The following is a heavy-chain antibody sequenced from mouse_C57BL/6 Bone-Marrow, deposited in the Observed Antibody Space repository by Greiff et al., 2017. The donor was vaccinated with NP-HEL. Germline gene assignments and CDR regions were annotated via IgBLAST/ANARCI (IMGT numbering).Heavy chain of an antibody. Sequence: EVKLVESEGGLVQPGSSMKLSCTASGFTFSDYYMAWVRQVPEKGLEWVAYINYDGSSTYYLDSLKSRFIISRDNAKNILYLQMSSLKSEDTATYYCARGLNAMDYWGQGTSVTVSS. V-gene: IGHV5-16*01. J-gene: IGHJ4*01. CDR3: ARGLNAMDY. CDR2: INYDGSST. CDR1: GFTFSDYY.